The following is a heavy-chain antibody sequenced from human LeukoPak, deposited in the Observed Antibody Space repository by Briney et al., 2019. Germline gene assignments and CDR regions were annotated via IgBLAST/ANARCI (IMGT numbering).Heavy chain of an antibody. CDR3: ARLSSSWYGDI. CDR2: IYLGDSDT. V-gene: IGHV5-51*01. CDR1: GYSFTSYW. J-gene: IGHJ3*02. D-gene: IGHD6-13*01. Sequence: GESLKISCKGSGYSFTSYWIAWVRHMPGKGLDWMGIIYLGDSDTRYSPSFQGQVTISADKSISTAYLQWSSLKASDTAMYYCARLSSSWYGDIWGQGTMVTVPS.